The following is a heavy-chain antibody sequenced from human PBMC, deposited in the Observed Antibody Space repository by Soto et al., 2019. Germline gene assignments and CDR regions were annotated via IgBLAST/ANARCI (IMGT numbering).Heavy chain of an antibody. V-gene: IGHV1-3*01. CDR3: AGPQYDYWAGYYTFDY. Sequence: GASVKVSCKASGYTFTSYALHWGRQAPGQRVVWMGWINAGNGNTKYSQKFKGRVTITRDTSASTASMELSSLRSEDTAVYYCAGPQYDYWAGYYTFDYWGQGAPVSVSS. J-gene: IGHJ4*02. CDR1: GYTFTSYA. D-gene: IGHD3-3*01. CDR2: INAGNGNT.